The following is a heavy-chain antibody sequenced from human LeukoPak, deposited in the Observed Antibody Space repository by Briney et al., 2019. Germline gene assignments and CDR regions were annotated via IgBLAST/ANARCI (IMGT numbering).Heavy chain of an antibody. CDR3: ARDGVGYCSSTSCPYCFDY. J-gene: IGHJ4*02. CDR1: GFTFSSYG. Sequence: GRSLRLSCAASGFTFSSYGMHWVRQAPGKGLEWVAVIWYDGSNKYYADSVKGRFTISRDNSKNTLYLQMNSLRAEDTAVYYCARDGVGYCSSTSCPYCFDYWGQGTLVTVSS. CDR2: IWYDGSNK. V-gene: IGHV3-33*01. D-gene: IGHD2-2*01.